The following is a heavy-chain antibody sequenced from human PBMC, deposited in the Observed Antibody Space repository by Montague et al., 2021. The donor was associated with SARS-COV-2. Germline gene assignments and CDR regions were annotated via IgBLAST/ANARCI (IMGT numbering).Heavy chain of an antibody. D-gene: IGHD3-10*01. CDR1: GVTVSSHSYY. Sequence: SETLSLTCSVSGVTVSSHSYYWSWIRQPPGKGLEWIGYISNTGSTSYKTSLKSRVTISLDTSKNEFSLQMTSVTAADTAVYYCARVFDVYGSSSYIFYNWGQGTLVTVSS. V-gene: IGHV4-61*01. CDR3: ARVFDVYGSSSYIFYN. CDR2: ISNTGST. J-gene: IGHJ4*02.